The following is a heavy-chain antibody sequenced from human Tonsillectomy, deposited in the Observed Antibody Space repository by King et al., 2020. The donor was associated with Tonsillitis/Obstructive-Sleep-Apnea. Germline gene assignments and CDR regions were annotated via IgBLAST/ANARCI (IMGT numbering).Heavy chain of an antibody. J-gene: IGHJ4*02. Sequence: HVQLVESGAEVRTPGASVKVSCKASGYTFTSYYMHWVRQAPGQGLEWMGIINPSAGSTSYPQKFQGRVTMTRDTSRNTVYMELSSLRSEDTAVYYCARDDKTGTTADFDYWGQGTLVTVPS. D-gene: IGHD1-7*01. CDR1: GYTFTSYY. CDR3: ARDDKTGTTADFDY. V-gene: IGHV1-46*01. CDR2: INPSAGST.